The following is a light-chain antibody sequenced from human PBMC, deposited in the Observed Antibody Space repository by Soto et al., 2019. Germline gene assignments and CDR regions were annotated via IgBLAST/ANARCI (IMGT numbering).Light chain of an antibody. Sequence: SYELTQPPSVSVAPGQTARITCGGNNIGSKSVHWYQQKPGQAPVLVVYDDSDRPSGIPERFSGSNSGNTATLTISRVEAGDEADYYCQVWDSSSDPHVFGTGTKVTAL. V-gene: IGLV3-21*02. CDR1: NIGSKS. J-gene: IGLJ1*01. CDR3: QVWDSSSDPHV. CDR2: DDS.